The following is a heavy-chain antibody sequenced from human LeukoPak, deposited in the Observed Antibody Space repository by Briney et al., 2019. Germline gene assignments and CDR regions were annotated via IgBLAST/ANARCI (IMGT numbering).Heavy chain of an antibody. CDR2: IYYSGST. CDR3: ARFDYGGNRILYYYYGMDV. V-gene: IGHV4-39*07. CDR1: GGSISSSSYY. J-gene: IGHJ6*02. Sequence: SETLSLTCTVSGGSISSSSYYWGWIRQPPGKGLEWIGSIYYSGSTYYNPSLKSRVTISVDTSKNQFSLKLSSVTAADTAVYYCARFDYGGNRILYYYYGMDVWGQGTTVTVSS. D-gene: IGHD4-23*01.